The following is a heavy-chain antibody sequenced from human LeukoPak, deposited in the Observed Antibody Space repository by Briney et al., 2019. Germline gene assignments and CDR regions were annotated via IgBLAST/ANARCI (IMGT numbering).Heavy chain of an antibody. J-gene: IGHJ4*02. Sequence: SETLSLTCTVSGGSISSDYWSWIRQSPGKGLEWIGYIHYSGGTKYNPSLKNRVTISMDTCKNQFSLKVSSVTAADTAVYYCARDTHSNERPDYWGQGTLVTVSS. CDR2: IHYSGGT. CDR3: ARDTHSNERPDY. CDR1: GGSISSDY. D-gene: IGHD1-1*01. V-gene: IGHV4-59*01.